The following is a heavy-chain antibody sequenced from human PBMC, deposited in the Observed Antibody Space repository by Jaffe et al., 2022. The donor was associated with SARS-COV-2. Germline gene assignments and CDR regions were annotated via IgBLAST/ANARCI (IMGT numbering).Heavy chain of an antibody. CDR2: ISSSGNTI. D-gene: IGHD6-13*01. J-gene: IGHJ3*02. Sequence: QVQLVESGGGVVKPGGSLRLSCAASGFTFSAYYMSWIRQAPGKGLEWVSYISSSGNTIYYSDSVKGRFTISRDNAKNSLYLQLNSLRAEDTAVYYCARGTSSTSLAAARDAFDIWGLGTLVTVSS. CDR3: ARGTSSTSLAAARDAFDI. V-gene: IGHV3-11*01. CDR1: GFTFSAYY.